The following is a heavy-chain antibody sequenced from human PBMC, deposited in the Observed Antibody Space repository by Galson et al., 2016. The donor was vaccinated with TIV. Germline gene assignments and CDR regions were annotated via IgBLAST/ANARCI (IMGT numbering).Heavy chain of an antibody. Sequence: SLRLSCAASGLSVSINYMTWVRQAPGKGLEWVSLISDGGNTYYPDSVKGRFTISRDNSKNTLYLQMNSLRVEDTAVYYCARDRVVDATYYYYYYGRDVWGQGTAVTVSS. J-gene: IGHJ6*02. CDR2: ISDGGNT. D-gene: IGHD2-15*01. CDR3: ARDRVVDATYYYYYYGRDV. CDR1: GLSVSINY. V-gene: IGHV3-66*02.